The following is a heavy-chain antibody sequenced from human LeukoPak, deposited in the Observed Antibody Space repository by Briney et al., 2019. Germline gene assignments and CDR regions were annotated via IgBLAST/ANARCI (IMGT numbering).Heavy chain of an antibody. CDR2: ISWNSGSI. D-gene: IGHD1-1*01. CDR3: AKDLETGTPSPLAFDI. V-gene: IGHV3-9*01. CDR1: GFTFDDYA. Sequence: SLRLSCAASGFTFDDYAMHWVRQAPGKGLEWVSGISWNSGSISYADSVKGRFTISRDNAKNSLYLQMNSLRAEDTALYYCAKDLETGTPSPLAFDIWGQGTMVTVSS. J-gene: IGHJ3*02.